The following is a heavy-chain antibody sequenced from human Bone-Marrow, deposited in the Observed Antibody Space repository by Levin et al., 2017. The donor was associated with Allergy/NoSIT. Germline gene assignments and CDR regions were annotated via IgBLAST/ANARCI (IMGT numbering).Heavy chain of an antibody. D-gene: IGHD6-13*01. Sequence: PGGSLRLSCAASGFTVGSHYMNWVRQAPGKGLEWVSVLYAGGTTYYADSVKGRFTISRDNSKNTVYLQMNSLKAEDTALYYCARGYSSSWYVPPHYYFDFWGQGTLVTVSS. V-gene: IGHV3-66*01. CDR3: ARGYSSSWYVPPHYYFDF. CDR1: GFTVGSHY. J-gene: IGHJ4*02. CDR2: LYAGGTT.